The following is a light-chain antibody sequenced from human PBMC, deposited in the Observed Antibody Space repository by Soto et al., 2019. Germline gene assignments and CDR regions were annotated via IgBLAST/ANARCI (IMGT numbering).Light chain of an antibody. V-gene: IGKV3-15*01. Sequence: EIVMTQSPATLSVSPGERATLSCRASQSVTSNLAWYQQKPGQAPRILIYGASTRATGIPARFSGSGSGTEFTLTISSLQSEDFAVYYRHQYNNWPPTFGQGTRLEIK. J-gene: IGKJ5*01. CDR1: QSVTSN. CDR3: HQYNNWPPT. CDR2: GAS.